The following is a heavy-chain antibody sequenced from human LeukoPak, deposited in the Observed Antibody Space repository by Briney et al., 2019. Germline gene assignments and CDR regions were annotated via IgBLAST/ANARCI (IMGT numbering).Heavy chain of an antibody. J-gene: IGHJ6*03. V-gene: IGHV3-7*01. CDR1: GFTFSSYW. D-gene: IGHD3/OR15-3a*01. CDR2: IKVDGSEK. Sequence: GRSLRLSCAASGFTFSSYWMTWVRQAPGKGLEWVANIKVDGSEKYYVDAVKGRFTISRDNAKDSLYLQMNGLRAEDTAIYYCARAQWTAFDYYYYMDVWGKGTTVTVSS. CDR3: ARAQWTAFDYYYYMDV.